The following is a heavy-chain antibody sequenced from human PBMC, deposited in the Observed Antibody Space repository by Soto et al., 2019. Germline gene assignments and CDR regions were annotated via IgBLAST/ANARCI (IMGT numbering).Heavy chain of an antibody. CDR3: ARGYVDYGDLRDYYYYMDV. Sequence: QVQLVQSGAEVKKPGASVKVSCKASGYTFTSYAMHWVRQAPGQRLEWMGWINAGNGNTKYSQKFQGRVTITRDTSASTAYMELSSLRSEDTAVYYCARGYVDYGDLRDYYYYMDVWGKGTTVTVSS. CDR2: INAGNGNT. V-gene: IGHV1-3*01. CDR1: GYTFTSYA. J-gene: IGHJ6*03. D-gene: IGHD4-17*01.